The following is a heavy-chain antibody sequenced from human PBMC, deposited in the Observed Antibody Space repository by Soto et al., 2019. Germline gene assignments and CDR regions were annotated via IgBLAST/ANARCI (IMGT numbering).Heavy chain of an antibody. CDR2: ISSSGSTI. J-gene: IGHJ6*03. CDR1: GFTFSDYY. Sequence: GGSLRLSCAASGFTFSDYYMSWIRQAPGKGLEWVSYISSSGSTIYYADSVKGRFTISRDNAKNSLYLQMNSLRAEDTAVYYCARVGTTVAAPPYYYYYYMDVWGKGTTVTVSS. CDR3: ARVGTTVAAPPYYYYYYMDV. V-gene: IGHV3-11*01. D-gene: IGHD2-15*01.